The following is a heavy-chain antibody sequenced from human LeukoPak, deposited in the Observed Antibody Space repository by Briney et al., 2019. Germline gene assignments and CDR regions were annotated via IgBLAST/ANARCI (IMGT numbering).Heavy chain of an antibody. CDR2: ISGSGGST. Sequence: PGASLRLSCAASGFTFSSYAMSWVRQAPGKGLEWVSAISGSGGSTYYADSVKGRFTISRDNSKNTLYLQMNSLRAEDTAVYYCAKRRDGPFGYSPGYFDYWGQGTLVTVSP. J-gene: IGHJ4*02. D-gene: IGHD3-22*01. CDR1: GFTFSSYA. V-gene: IGHV3-23*01. CDR3: AKRRDGPFGYSPGYFDY.